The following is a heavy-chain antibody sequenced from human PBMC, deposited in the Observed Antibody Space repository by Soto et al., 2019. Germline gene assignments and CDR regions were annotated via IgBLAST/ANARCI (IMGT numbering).Heavy chain of an antibody. CDR1: GDSVSSNSAA. Sequence: SQTLSLTCAISGDSVSSNSAAWNWIRQSPSRGLEWLGRTYYRSKWYNDYAVSVKSRITINPDTSKNQFSLQLNSVTPEDTAVYYCARDGNNWNDGLLYYCGMDVWGQGTTVIVSS. D-gene: IGHD1-1*01. J-gene: IGHJ6*02. V-gene: IGHV6-1*01. CDR3: ARDGNNWNDGLLYYCGMDV. CDR2: TYYRSKWYN.